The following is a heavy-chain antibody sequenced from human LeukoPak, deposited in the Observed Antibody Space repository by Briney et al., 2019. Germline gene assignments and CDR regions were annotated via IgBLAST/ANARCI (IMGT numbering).Heavy chain of an antibody. CDR2: ISYDGSKT. CDR1: GFTFSTYA. D-gene: IGHD2-2*01. V-gene: IGHV3-30*04. CDR3: ARGRYCCNTRTYSYYYYYNMDV. J-gene: IGHJ6*02. Sequence: PRGSLRLSCALSGFTFSTYAMHCVRQAPDKGREWVALISYDGSKTNYAEGVKGRFNISRDKSKNTVYLEMNRLRVEDTALYYCARGRYCCNTRTYSYYYYYNMDVWGQGTTVTVSS.